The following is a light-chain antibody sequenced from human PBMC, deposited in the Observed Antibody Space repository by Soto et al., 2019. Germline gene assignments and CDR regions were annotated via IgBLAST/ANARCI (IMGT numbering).Light chain of an antibody. CDR2: GAS. CDR3: QQYGSSPRT. J-gene: IGKJ1*01. CDR1: QSVSSSY. Sequence: EIVMTQSPGTLSLSPGERATLSCRASQSVSSSYLAWYQQKPGQAPRLLIYGASSRATGIPDRFSGSGFGTDFTLTISSLEPEDFAVYYCQQYGSSPRTFGQGTKVNI. V-gene: IGKV3-20*01.